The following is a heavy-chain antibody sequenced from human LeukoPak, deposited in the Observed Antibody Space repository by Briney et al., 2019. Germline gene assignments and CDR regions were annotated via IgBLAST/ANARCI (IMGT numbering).Heavy chain of an antibody. CDR2: IYHGGTT. Sequence: SGTLSLTCAVSGGSISSSNWWTWVRQPPGKGLEWIGEIYHGGTTIYNPSLKTRVTISLDRSKNHFSLKVRSVTAADTAVYYCARGTMNLDSWGQGTLVTVSS. J-gene: IGHJ4*02. V-gene: IGHV4-4*02. CDR1: GGSISSSNW. CDR3: ARGTMNLDS. D-gene: IGHD3-22*01.